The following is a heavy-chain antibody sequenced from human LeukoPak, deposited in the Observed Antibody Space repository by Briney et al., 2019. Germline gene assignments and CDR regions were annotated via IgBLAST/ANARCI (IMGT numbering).Heavy chain of an antibody. CDR3: ARATLRPQWFGELLYPS. Sequence: SVKVSCKASGGTFSSYAISWVRQAPGQGLEWMGGIIPIFGTANYAQKFQGRVTITTDESTSTAYMELSSLRSEDTAVYYCARATLRPQWFGELLYPSWGQGTLVTVSS. J-gene: IGHJ4*02. CDR1: GGTFSSYA. V-gene: IGHV1-69*05. D-gene: IGHD3-10*01. CDR2: IIPIFGTA.